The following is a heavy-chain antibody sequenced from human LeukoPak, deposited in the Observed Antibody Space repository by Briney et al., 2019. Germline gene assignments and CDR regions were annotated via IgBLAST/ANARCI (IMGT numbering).Heavy chain of an antibody. CDR1: GYPFTTYE. CDR2: VHPDTGYA. J-gene: IGHJ5*02. CDR3: ARGPLNDP. Sequence: GASVKVSCKTSGYPFTTYEINWVRQAAGQGLEWMGWVHPDTGYADYAQKSQGRVTMTSDTSISTAYMELSSLRSDDTAVYFCARGPLNDPWGQGTLVTVSS. V-gene: IGHV1-8*01.